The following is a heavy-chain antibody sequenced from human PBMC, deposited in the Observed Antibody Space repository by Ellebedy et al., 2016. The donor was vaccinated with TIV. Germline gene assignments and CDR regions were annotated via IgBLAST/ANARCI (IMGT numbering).Heavy chain of an antibody. D-gene: IGHD5-12*01. V-gene: IGHV5-51*01. Sequence: GESLKISCKASGYNFATYWIGWLRQTPGKGLEWMGIIFPLDSDTRYSPSFQGQVIISADRTLNTAYLQWSSLRASDTAMYYCARSLAGYGYINSWGQGTLVNVSS. CDR3: ARSLAGYGYINS. CDR1: GYNFATYW. J-gene: IGHJ4*02. CDR2: IFPLDSDT.